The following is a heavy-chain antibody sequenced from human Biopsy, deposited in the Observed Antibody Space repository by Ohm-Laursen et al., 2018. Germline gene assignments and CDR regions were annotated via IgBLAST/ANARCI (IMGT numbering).Heavy chain of an antibody. J-gene: IGHJ2*01. D-gene: IGHD6-25*01. CDR3: ARRSAANWYFNL. CDR2: ILFSGDT. Sequence: SETLSLTCTATDKSINKYYWSWLRQPAGKGLEYIGRILFSGDTNPDYNPSLKSRLTMSLDTSNNQLSLRLGSVTAADAAVYYCARRSAANWYFNLWGRGTLVTVSS. V-gene: IGHV4-4*07. CDR1: DKSINKYY.